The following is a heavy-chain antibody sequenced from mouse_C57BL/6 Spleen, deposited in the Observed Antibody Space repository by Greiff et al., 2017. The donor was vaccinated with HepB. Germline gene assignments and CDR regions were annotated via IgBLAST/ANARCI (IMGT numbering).Heavy chain of an antibody. CDR1: GYTFTSYG. V-gene: IGHV1-55*01. D-gene: IGHD6-2*01. Sequence: QVQLQQSGAELVKPGASVKMSCKASGYTFTSYGITGVRQRPGQGLEWIGDIYPGSGSTNYNEKFKSKATLTVDTSSSTAYMQLSSLTSEDSAVYYCARGEGSLGYFDVWGTGTTVTVSS. CDR2: IYPGSGST. CDR3: ARGEGSLGYFDV. J-gene: IGHJ1*03.